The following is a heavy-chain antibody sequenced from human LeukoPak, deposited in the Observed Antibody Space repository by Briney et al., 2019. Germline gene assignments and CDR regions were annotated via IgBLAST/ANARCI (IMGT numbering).Heavy chain of an antibody. V-gene: IGHV3-11*01. Sequence: GGSLRLSCAASGFTFSDYYMSWIRQAPGKGLEWVSYISSSGSTIYYADSVKGRFTISRDNAKNSLYLQMNSLRAEDTAVYYCASNSISVAGTFGTASYYYGMDVWGQGTTVTVSS. CDR3: ASNSISVAGTFGTASYYYGMDV. CDR2: ISSSGSTI. CDR1: GFTFSDYY. D-gene: IGHD6-19*01. J-gene: IGHJ6*02.